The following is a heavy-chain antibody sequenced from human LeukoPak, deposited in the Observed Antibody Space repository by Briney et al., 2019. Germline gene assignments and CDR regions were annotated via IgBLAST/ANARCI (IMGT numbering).Heavy chain of an antibody. Sequence: GGSLRLSCAASGFIFRNHAMNWVRQAPGQGLEWVSGVSASGGSTVNTDSVKGRFSISKDNSKNTLYLEMNSLRPEDTALYYCAKSLGNQGVIDYWGQGTLVTVSS. CDR3: AKSLGNQGVIDY. V-gene: IGHV3-23*01. J-gene: IGHJ4*02. CDR2: VSASGGST. D-gene: IGHD3-10*01. CDR1: GFIFRNHA.